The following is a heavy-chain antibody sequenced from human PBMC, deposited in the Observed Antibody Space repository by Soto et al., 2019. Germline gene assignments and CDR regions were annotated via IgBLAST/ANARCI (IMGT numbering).Heavy chain of an antibody. J-gene: IGHJ4*02. CDR1: GFTFSSYA. V-gene: IGHV3-23*01. Sequence: GESLKISCAASGFTFSSYAMSWVRQAPGKGLEWVSAISGSGGSTYYADSVKGRFTISRDNSKNTLYLQMNSLRAEDTAVYYCAKKTYYDFWSGRSDYWGQGTLVTVSS. CDR3: AKKTYYDFWSGRSDY. CDR2: ISGSGGST. D-gene: IGHD3-3*01.